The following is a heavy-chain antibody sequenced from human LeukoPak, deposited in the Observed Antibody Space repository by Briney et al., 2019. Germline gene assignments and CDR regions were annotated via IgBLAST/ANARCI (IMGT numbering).Heavy chain of an antibody. CDR3: AREIPQQLVAMDV. CDR2: INEDGSGK. Sequence: GGSLRLSCAASGFTFSTYWMSWVRQAPGKGLEWVANINEDGSGKNHVDSVKGRFTISRDNAKNSLYLQMSGLRAEDTAVYYCAREIPQQLVAMDVWGQGTTVTVSS. V-gene: IGHV3-7*04. D-gene: IGHD6-13*01. J-gene: IGHJ6*02. CDR1: GFTFSTYW.